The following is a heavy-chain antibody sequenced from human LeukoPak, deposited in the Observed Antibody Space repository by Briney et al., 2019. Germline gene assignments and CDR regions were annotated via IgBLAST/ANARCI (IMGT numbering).Heavy chain of an antibody. Sequence: GASVTVSCKASGYTFTSYGISWVRQAPGQGLEWMGWISPYNGNTNYAQKLQGRVTLTTDTSANTAYMELRSLRSDDTAVYYCVRGQVVPAAMGWFDPWGQGTLVTVSS. CDR1: GYTFTSYG. V-gene: IGHV1-18*01. D-gene: IGHD2-2*01. J-gene: IGHJ5*02. CDR2: ISPYNGNT. CDR3: VRGQVVPAAMGWFDP.